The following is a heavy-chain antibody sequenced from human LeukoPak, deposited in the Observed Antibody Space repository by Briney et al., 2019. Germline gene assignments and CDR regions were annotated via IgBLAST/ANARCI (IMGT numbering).Heavy chain of an antibody. V-gene: IGHV3-64*01. CDR3: ARSSARYYNSSGYYSS. Sequence: PGGSLRLSCAASGFTFSSYAMHWVRQAPGKGLEYVSAISINGGSTYYANSVKGRFTISRDNSKNTLYLQMGSLRAEDMAVYYCARSSARYYNSSGYYSSWGQGTLVIVSS. CDR1: GFTFSSYA. CDR2: ISINGGST. D-gene: IGHD3-22*01. J-gene: IGHJ4*02.